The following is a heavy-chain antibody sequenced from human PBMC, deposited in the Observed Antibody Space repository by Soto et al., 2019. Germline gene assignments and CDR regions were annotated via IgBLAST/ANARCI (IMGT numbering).Heavy chain of an antibody. CDR2: VYYSESA. Sequence: SETLSLTCTVSGGSIRSSDYYWSWIRQPPGKGLEWIGYVYYSESAYYNPSLQSRGFISIDTSKNQFSLTLSSVTAADTAVYYCARVIVTATGTSGFDSWGQGTLVTVSS. CDR1: GGSIRSSDYY. V-gene: IGHV4-30-4*01. D-gene: IGHD6-13*01. CDR3: ARVIVTATGTSGFDS. J-gene: IGHJ4*02.